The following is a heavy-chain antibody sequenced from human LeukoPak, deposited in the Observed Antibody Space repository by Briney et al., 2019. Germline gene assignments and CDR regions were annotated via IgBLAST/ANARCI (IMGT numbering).Heavy chain of an antibody. CDR1: DDSISSQY. V-gene: IGHV4-59*11. D-gene: IGHD3-3*01. CDR2: IYHSGSN. CDR3: ARVGGTIFGVVNRGAFDY. J-gene: IGHJ4*02. Sequence: SETLSLTCSVSDDSISSQYWSWIRQPPGKGLEWIGYIYHSGSNKYNPSLKSRVTMSLDTSKNQFSLNLSSVTAADTAVYYCARVGGTIFGVVNRGAFDYWGQGTLVTVSS.